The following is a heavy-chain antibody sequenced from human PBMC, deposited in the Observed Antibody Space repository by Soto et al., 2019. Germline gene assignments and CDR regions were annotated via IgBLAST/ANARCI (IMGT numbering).Heavy chain of an antibody. CDR3: ARGFNYYDSSGPDY. J-gene: IGHJ4*02. CDR1: GFTFSSYA. Sequence: VGSLRLSCAASGFTFSSYAMHWVRQAPGKGLEWVAVISYDGSNKYYADSVKGRFTISRDNSKNTLYLQMNSLRAEDTAVYYCARGFNYYDSSGPDYWGQRTLVTVSS. CDR2: ISYDGSNK. V-gene: IGHV3-30-3*01. D-gene: IGHD3-22*01.